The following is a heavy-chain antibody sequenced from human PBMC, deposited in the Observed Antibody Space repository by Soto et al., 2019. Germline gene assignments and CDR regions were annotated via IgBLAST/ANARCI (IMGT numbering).Heavy chain of an antibody. J-gene: IGHJ5*02. CDR2: ISSSSSYI. D-gene: IGHD3-3*01. Sequence: GWAPRASCGGSGFTCISYSMKWVRQAPGKGLEWVSSISSSSSYIYYADSVKGRFTISRDNAKNSLYLQMNSLRAEDTAVYYCARGPGSTIFGGVIPWFHPWGPGT. CDR3: ARGPGSTIFGGVIPWFHP. CDR1: GFTCISYS. V-gene: IGHV3-21*01.